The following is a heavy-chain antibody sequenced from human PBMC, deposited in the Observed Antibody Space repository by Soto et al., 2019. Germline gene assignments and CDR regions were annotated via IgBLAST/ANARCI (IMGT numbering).Heavy chain of an antibody. CDR2: ISSGSSYI. V-gene: IGHV3-21*01. D-gene: IGHD3-10*01. CDR3: ARDILSGGAYPDS. CDR1: GFTFSTYT. J-gene: IGHJ5*01. Sequence: GGSLRLSCAASGFTFSTYTMNWGRQAPGKGLEWISSISSGSSYIYYAGSVKGRFTISRDNAKNSLFLQMNSLRADDTAVYYCARDILSGGAYPDSWGQGTKVTVS.